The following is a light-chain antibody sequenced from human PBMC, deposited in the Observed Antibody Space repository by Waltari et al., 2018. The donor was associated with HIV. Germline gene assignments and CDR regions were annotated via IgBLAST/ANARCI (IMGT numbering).Light chain of an antibody. V-gene: IGLV1-36*01. J-gene: IGLJ2*01. CDR3: AAAWDDSLGGPV. CDR2: YDD. Sequence: QSVLTQPPSVSEAPRQRVTISCSGSSSNIGNNAVNWYQQLPGKAPKLLIYYDDLLPSGVSDRFSGSKSGTSASLAISGLQSEDEADYYCAAAWDDSLGGPVFGGGTKLTVL. CDR1: SSNIGNNA.